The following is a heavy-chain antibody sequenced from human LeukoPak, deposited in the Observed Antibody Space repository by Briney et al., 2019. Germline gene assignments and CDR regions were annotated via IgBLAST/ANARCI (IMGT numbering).Heavy chain of an antibody. CDR1: GGSFSGYY. CDR2: INHSGST. J-gene: IGHJ6*02. V-gene: IGHV4-34*01. Sequence: SEALSLTCAVYGGSFSGYYWSWIRQPPGKGLEWIGEINHSGSTNYNPSLKSRVTISVDTSKNQFSLKLSSVTAADTAVYYCARGIINPDILTHYYYYYGMDVWGQGTTVTVSS. D-gene: IGHD3-9*01. CDR3: ARGIINPDILTHYYYYYGMDV.